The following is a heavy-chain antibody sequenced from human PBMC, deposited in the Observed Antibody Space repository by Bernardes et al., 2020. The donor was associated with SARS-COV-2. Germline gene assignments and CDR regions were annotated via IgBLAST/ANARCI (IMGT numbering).Heavy chain of an antibody. V-gene: IGHV3-9*01. CDR1: GFTFDDYA. D-gene: IGHD5-12*01. Sequence: SLRLSCAASGFTFDDYAMHWVRQAPGKGLEWVSGISWNSGSIGYADSVKGRFTISRDNAKNSLYLQMNSLRAEDTALYYCAKVGSYSGYDPDYWGQGTLVTVSS. CDR2: ISWNSGSI. J-gene: IGHJ4*02. CDR3: AKVGSYSGYDPDY.